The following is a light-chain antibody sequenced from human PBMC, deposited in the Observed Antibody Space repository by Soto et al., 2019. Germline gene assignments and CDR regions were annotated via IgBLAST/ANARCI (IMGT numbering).Light chain of an antibody. CDR1: SSDVGTYNY. Sequence: QSVLTQPASVSGSPGQSTTISCTGTSSDVGTYNYVSWYQHHPGKAPKLMIYEVSNRPSGVSNRFSGSKSGNTASLTISGLQAEDEAHYYCISYTGDSSPYVFGTGTKVTVL. CDR2: EVS. J-gene: IGLJ1*01. V-gene: IGLV2-14*01. CDR3: ISYTGDSSPYV.